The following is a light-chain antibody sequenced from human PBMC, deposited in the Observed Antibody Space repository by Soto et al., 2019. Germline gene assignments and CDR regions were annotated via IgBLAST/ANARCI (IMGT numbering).Light chain of an antibody. Sequence: QSALTQPASVSGSPGQSITISCTGTSSDVGGYNYVSWYQQHPGKAPKLMIYDVSNRPSGVSNRCSGSNSGNTASLTVSGLQAEDEDDYYCSSYTSSSTLLFGGGTKLTVL. CDR2: DVS. CDR1: SSDVGGYNY. V-gene: IGLV2-14*01. CDR3: SSYTSSSTLL. J-gene: IGLJ2*01.